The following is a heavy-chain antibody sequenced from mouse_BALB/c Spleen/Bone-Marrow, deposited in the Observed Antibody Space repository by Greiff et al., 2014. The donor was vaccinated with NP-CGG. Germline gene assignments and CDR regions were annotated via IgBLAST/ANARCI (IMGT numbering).Heavy chain of an antibody. CDR2: IDPASDYS. CDR3: APLTGTFDY. CDR1: GFNIKDTY. D-gene: IGHD4-1*01. J-gene: IGHJ2*01. V-gene: IGHV14-3*02. Sequence: VTLKESGAELVMPGASVKLSCTVSGFNIKDTYMHWVKQRPQQGLDWIGRIDPASDYSQYDPKFQGKATITADTSSNTAYLQLSSLTSEDTAVYFCAPLTGTFDYWGQGTTLTVSS.